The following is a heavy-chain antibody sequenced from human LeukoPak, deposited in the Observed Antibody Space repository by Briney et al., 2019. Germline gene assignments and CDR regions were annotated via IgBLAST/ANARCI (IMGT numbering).Heavy chain of an antibody. CDR1: GGSFSGYY. Sequence: SETLSLTCAVCGGSFSGYYWSWIRQPPGKGLEWIGEINHSGSTNYNPSLKSRVTISVDTSKNQFSLKLSSVTAADTAVYYCARERITMIVVVMPDYWGQGTLVTVSS. V-gene: IGHV4-34*01. J-gene: IGHJ4*02. CDR3: ARERITMIVVVMPDY. CDR2: INHSGST. D-gene: IGHD3-22*01.